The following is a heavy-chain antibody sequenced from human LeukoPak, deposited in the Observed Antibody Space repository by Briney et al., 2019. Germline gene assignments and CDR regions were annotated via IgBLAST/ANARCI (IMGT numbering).Heavy chain of an antibody. CDR2: FDPEDGET. V-gene: IGHV1-24*01. D-gene: IGHD6-13*01. Sequence: ASVTVSCKVSGYTLTELSMHWVRQAPGKGLEWMGGFDPEDGETIYAQKFQGRVTMTEDTSTDTAYMELSSLRSEDTAVYYCATDHSPTAAHYYYYMDVWGKGTTVTVSS. CDR3: ATDHSPTAAHYYYYMDV. J-gene: IGHJ6*03. CDR1: GYTLTELS.